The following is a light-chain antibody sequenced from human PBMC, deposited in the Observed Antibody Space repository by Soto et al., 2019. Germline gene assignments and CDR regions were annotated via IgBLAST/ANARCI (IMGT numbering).Light chain of an antibody. CDR2: RAS. J-gene: IGKJ1*01. CDR3: QQYSKWPPWT. Sequence: EIVMTQSPATLSVPPGERATLSCRASQSLNGNVAWYQQKPGQAPRLLIYRASTRATGVPGRFSASGSGTDFTLTISSLQSEDSAVYYCQQYSKWPPWTFGPGTKVEIK. CDR1: QSLNGN. V-gene: IGKV3-15*01.